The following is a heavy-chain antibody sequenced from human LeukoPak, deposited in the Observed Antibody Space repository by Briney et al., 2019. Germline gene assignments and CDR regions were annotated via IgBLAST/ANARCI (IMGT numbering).Heavy chain of an antibody. CDR2: ISGGGANT. CDR1: GFTFSSYA. CDR3: ARRRDEALDY. D-gene: IGHD1-14*01. Sequence: PGGSLRLSCAASGFTFSSYAMSWVRQAPGKGLEWVSSISGGGANTYYADSEKGRFTISRDNSKNTLSLLMDSLRAEDTAVYYCARRRDEALDYWGQGTLVTVSS. V-gene: IGHV3-23*01. J-gene: IGHJ4*02.